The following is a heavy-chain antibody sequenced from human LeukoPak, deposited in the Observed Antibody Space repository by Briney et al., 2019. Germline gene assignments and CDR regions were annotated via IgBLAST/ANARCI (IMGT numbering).Heavy chain of an antibody. CDR2: IHPNSGNA. J-gene: IGHJ6*03. D-gene: IGHD1-26*01. CDR1: GYTFSDYD. Sequence: ASVKVSCKASGYTFSDYDINWVRQAPGQGLEWMGWIHPNSGNAGYAQKFQGRVTMTRNTSISTAYMELSSLRSEDTAVYYCARALAWGGSSYSYYYMDVWDKGTTVTVSS. CDR3: ARALAWGGSSYSYYYMDV. V-gene: IGHV1-8*01.